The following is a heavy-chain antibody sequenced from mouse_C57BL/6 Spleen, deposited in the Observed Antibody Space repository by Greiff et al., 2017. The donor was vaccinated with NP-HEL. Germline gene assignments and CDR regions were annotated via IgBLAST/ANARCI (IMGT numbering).Heavy chain of an antibody. V-gene: IGHV8-8*01. CDR2: IWWDDDK. CDR1: GFSLSTFGMG. J-gene: IGHJ4*01. Sequence: QVTLKESGPGILQPSQTLSLTCSFSGFSLSTFGMGVGWIRQPSGKGLEWLAHIWWDDDKYYNPALKSRLTISKDTSKNQIFLKIANVDTADTATYYCARLAYDYGHYYAMDYWGQGTSVTVSS. CDR3: ARLAYDYGHYYAMDY. D-gene: IGHD2-4*01.